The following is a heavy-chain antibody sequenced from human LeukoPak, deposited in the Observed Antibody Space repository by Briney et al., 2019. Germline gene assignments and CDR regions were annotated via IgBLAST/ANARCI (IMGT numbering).Heavy chain of an antibody. D-gene: IGHD3-10*01. V-gene: IGHV4-39*02. CDR1: GGSISSSSYY. Sequence: PSETLSLTCTVSGGSISSSSYYWGWIRQPPGKGLEWIGSIYYSGSTYHNPSLKSRVTISVDTSKNQFSLKLSSVTAADTAVYYCARDRMVRGVIVDWGQGTLVTVSS. CDR2: IYYSGST. CDR3: ARDRMVRGVIVD. J-gene: IGHJ4*02.